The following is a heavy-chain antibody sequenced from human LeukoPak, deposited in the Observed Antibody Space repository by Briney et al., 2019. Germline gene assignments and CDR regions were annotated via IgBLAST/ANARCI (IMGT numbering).Heavy chain of an antibody. Sequence: GGSLRLSCVASGFTFSSSSMSWVRQAPAKGLECVSSIRASDGRTYYGDSVEGRFTISRDNSKNTLYLQMNSLRAEDTAVYYCAKLVNYWGQGLLVTVSS. V-gene: IGHV3-23*01. D-gene: IGHD2-21*01. CDR1: GFTFSSSS. CDR3: AKLVNY. J-gene: IGHJ4*02. CDR2: IRASDGRT.